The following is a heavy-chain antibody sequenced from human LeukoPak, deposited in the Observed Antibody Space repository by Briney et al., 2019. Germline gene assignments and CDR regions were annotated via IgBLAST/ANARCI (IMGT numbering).Heavy chain of an antibody. V-gene: IGHV3-30-3*02. CDR2: ISYHGRDQ. D-gene: IGHD6-19*01. Sequence: GGSLRLSCAASGFIFSTYAMHWVRQAPGKGLEWVAVISYHGRDQYYADSVRGRFTISRDNSKNTLYLQKNSLRADDTAIYYCAKSMTLQWRGFFDLWGRGTHVTVSS. CDR3: AKSMTLQWRGFFDL. CDR1: GFIFSTYA. J-gene: IGHJ2*01.